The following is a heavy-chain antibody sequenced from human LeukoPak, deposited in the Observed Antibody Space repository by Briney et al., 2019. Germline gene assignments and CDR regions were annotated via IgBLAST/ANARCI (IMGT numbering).Heavy chain of an antibody. D-gene: IGHD3-10*01. CDR2: ISGSGGST. V-gene: IGHV3-23*01. J-gene: IGHJ4*02. CDR3: ATTPGVRGVSFEFDY. Sequence: PGGSLRLSCAASGFTFSSHGMSWVRQAPGKGLEWVSTISGSGGSTYYADSVKGRFTISRDNSKNTLYLQMNSLRAEDTAVYYCATTPGVRGVSFEFDYWGQGTLVTVSS. CDR1: GFTFSSHG.